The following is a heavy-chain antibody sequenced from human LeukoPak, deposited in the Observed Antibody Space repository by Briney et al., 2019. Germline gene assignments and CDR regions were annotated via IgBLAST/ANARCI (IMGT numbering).Heavy chain of an antibody. J-gene: IGHJ5*02. Sequence: GGSLRLSCATSGFTFTTYWMHWVRQAPGKGRVWVSRVNSDGTSTTYADSVKGRFTISRDNAKDTLYLQMNSLRADDTAVYYCTGSRTSNWFDPWGQGTLVTVSS. CDR2: VNSDGTST. V-gene: IGHV3-74*01. CDR3: TGSRTSNWFDP. CDR1: GFTFTTYW. D-gene: IGHD2-15*01.